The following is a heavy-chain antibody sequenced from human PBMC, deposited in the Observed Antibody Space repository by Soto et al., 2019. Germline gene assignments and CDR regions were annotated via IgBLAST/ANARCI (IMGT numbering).Heavy chain of an antibody. CDR1: GFTFSNYA. D-gene: IGHD2-21*01. CDR3: ARDGATQMWRPWYFDL. Sequence: QVQLVESGGGVVQPGRSLRLSCAVSGFTFSNYAMHWVRQAPGKGLEWVAIVSHDGNNKYYADSAKGRFTISRDNSENTLYLQMHCLRTEDTAVFYCARDGATQMWRPWYFDLWGRGTLVTVSS. CDR2: VSHDGNNK. V-gene: IGHV3-30-3*01. J-gene: IGHJ2*01.